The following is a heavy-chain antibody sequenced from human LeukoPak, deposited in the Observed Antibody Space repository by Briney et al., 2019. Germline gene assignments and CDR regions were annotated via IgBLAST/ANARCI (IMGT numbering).Heavy chain of an antibody. CDR1: GYTFSSFD. J-gene: IGHJ1*01. D-gene: IGHD3-22*01. CDR3: VDPDR. Sequence: GASVKVSCKASGYTFSSFDTNWVRQAPGQGLEWMGWMNPNSGNSGFAQKFQGRVIMTRNTSIATAYMEVTNLGFDDTAVYYCVDPDRWGQGTLVTVSS. CDR2: MNPNSGNS. V-gene: IGHV1-8*01.